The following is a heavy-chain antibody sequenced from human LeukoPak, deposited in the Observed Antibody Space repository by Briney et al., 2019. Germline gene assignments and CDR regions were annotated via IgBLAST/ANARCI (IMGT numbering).Heavy chain of an antibody. D-gene: IGHD1-1*01. CDR2: INHSGST. CDR3: ARLEGTAEY. CDR1: GGSFSGYY. J-gene: IGHJ4*02. V-gene: IGHV4-34*01. Sequence: TAETLSLTCAVYGGSFSGYYWSWIRQPPGKGLEWIGEINHSGSTNYNPSLKSRVTISVDTSKNQFSLKLSSVTAADTAVYYCARLEGTAEYWGQGTLATVSS.